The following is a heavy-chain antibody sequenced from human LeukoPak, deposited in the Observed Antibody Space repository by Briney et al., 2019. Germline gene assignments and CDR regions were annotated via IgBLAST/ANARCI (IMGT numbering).Heavy chain of an antibody. Sequence: PGGSLRLSCAASGFTFSSYAMSWVRQAPGKGLEWVANIKQDGSEKYYVDSVKGRFTISRDNAKNSLYLQMNSLRAEDTAVYYCARGFDYWGQGTLVTVSS. CDR2: IKQDGSEK. CDR1: GFTFSSYA. J-gene: IGHJ4*02. V-gene: IGHV3-7*01. CDR3: ARGFDY.